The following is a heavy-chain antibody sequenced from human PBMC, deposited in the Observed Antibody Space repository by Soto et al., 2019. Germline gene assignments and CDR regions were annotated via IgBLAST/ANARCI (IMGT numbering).Heavy chain of an antibody. CDR1: GYSFTTYW. Sequence: GESLKISCKTSGYSFTTYWIGWLRQMPGKGLEWMGIIYPGDSETKYSPSFQGQVTISADKSISTAYLQWSTLKASDTAMYYCARHGDYGSYSAYWGQGTLVTVSS. J-gene: IGHJ4*02. D-gene: IGHD4-17*01. CDR3: ARHGDYGSYSAY. CDR2: IYPGDSET. V-gene: IGHV5-51*01.